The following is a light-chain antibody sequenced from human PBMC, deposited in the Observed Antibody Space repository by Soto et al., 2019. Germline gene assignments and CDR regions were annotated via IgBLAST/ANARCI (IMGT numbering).Light chain of an antibody. J-gene: IGLJ3*02. V-gene: IGLV1-40*01. CDR3: QAYDYSLTAFV. CDR1: NSNLGAGYD. Sequence: QSVLTQPPSVSRAPGQRVTISCTGNNSNLGAGYDVHWYQQLPGAAPKLVIFGNRNRPSGVPERFSGSKSGTSASLAITGLLAEDDADYYCQAYDYSLTAFVFGGGTKLTVL. CDR2: GNR.